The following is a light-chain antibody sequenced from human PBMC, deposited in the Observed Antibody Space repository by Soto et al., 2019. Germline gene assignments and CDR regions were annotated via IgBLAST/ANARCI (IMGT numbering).Light chain of an antibody. CDR3: PLSLADTSVV. CDR1: SSDVGGYNY. Sequence: QSAPAQPASVSGSPGQSITISCTGTSSDVGGYNYVSWYQQHPGKAPKLMIYDVSNRPSVFSNRIFGSKSGNTASLTISGLHSEDDSGYSCPLSLADTSVVYVGGT. V-gene: IGLV2-14*03. J-gene: IGLJ2*01. CDR2: DVS.